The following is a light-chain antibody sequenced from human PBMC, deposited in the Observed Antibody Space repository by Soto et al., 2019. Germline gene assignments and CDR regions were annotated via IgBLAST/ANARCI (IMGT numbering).Light chain of an antibody. CDR1: QGISSY. CDR2: AAS. J-gene: IGKJ2*01. V-gene: IGKV1-8*01. Sequence: AIRMTQSPSSFSASTGDRVTITCRASQGISSYLAWYQQKPGKAPNLLIYAASTLQSGVPSRFSGSGSGTDFTLTISCLQSEDFATYYGQQYYSYPYTFGQGTKLEIK. CDR3: QQYYSYPYT.